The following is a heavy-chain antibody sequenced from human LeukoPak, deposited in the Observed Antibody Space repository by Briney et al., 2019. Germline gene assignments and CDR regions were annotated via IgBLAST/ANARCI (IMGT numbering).Heavy chain of an antibody. CDR3: AKDPFGTVTTFDY. CDR1: GFTFSTYA. V-gene: IGHV3-23*01. CDR2: ISGSGGST. Sequence: GGSLRLSCAASGFTFSTYAMSWVRQAPGKGLEGVSAISGSGGSTYYADSVKGRFTISRDNSKNTLYLQMNSLRADDTAVYYCAKDPFGTVTTFDYWGQGTLVTVSS. J-gene: IGHJ4*02. D-gene: IGHD4-17*01.